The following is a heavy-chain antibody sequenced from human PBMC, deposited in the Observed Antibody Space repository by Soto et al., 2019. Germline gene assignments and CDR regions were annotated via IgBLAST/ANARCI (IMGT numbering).Heavy chain of an antibody. J-gene: IGHJ6*01. CDR1: GFTFSSYA. CDR3: ARGYCISTSCYYYYYGMDV. CDR2: ISYDGSNK. V-gene: IGHV3-30-3*01. D-gene: IGHD2-2*01. Sequence: QVPLVESGGGVVQPGRSLRLSCAASGFTFSSYAMHWVRQAPGKGLEWVAVISYDGSNKYYADSVKGRFTISRDNSKNTLYLQMNSLRAEDTAVCYCARGYCISTSCYYYYYGMDVW.